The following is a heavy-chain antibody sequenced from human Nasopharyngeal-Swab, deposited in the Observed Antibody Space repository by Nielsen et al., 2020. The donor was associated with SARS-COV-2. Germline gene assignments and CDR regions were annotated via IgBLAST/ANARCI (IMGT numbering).Heavy chain of an antibody. CDR1: GFTFSSLW. Sequence: GGSLRLSCAASGFTFSSLWMSWVRQVPGKRLEWVADINPDGSEKFYVDSVKGRFIISRDNAKNSMSLQMNSLRVEDTAVYYCARDWSRAADVWGQGTMVTVSS. V-gene: IGHV3-7*01. CDR2: INPDGSEK. CDR3: ARDWSRAADV. J-gene: IGHJ3*01. D-gene: IGHD2-15*01.